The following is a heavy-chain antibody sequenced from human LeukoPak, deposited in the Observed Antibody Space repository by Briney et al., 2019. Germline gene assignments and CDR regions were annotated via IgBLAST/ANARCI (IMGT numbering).Heavy chain of an antibody. Sequence: GGSLRLSCAASGFTFDTYAMAWVRQAPGKGLEWVSAISGSGVSTYYAGSVKGRFTISRDNSMNTLDLQMNSLKAEDTAVYYCALYCNSASCATGPYSYLGMHVWGQGTTVTVSS. CDR2: ISGSGVST. CDR3: ALYCNSASCATGPYSYLGMHV. CDR1: GFTFDTYA. J-gene: IGHJ6*02. D-gene: IGHD2-2*01. V-gene: IGHV3-23*01.